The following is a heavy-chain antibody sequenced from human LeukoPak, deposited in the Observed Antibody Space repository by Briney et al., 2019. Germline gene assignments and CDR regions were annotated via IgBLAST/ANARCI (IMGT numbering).Heavy chain of an antibody. V-gene: IGHV3-23*01. Sequence: PGGSLRLSCAASGFTFDDYAMHWVRHAPGKGLEWVSAISGSGGSTYYADSVKGRFTISRDNSKNTLYLQMNSLRAEDTAVYYCAKDRPAAGPHGDYWGQGTLVTVSS. CDR1: GFTFDDYA. D-gene: IGHD6-13*01. CDR2: ISGSGGST. J-gene: IGHJ4*02. CDR3: AKDRPAAGPHGDY.